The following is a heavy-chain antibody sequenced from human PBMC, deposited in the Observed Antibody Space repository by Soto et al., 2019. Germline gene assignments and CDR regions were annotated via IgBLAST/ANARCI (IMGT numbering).Heavy chain of an antibody. CDR2: MNPNSGNT. CDR3: ARVDLERHYYYGMDV. CDR1: GYTFTSYA. J-gene: IGHJ6*02. D-gene: IGHD1-1*01. V-gene: IGHV1-8*01. Sequence: ASVKVSCKASGYTFTSYAMHWVRQAPGQGLEWMGWMNPNSGNTGYAQKFQGRVTMTRNTSISTAYMELSSLRSEDTAVYYCARVDLERHYYYGMDVWGQGTTVTVSS.